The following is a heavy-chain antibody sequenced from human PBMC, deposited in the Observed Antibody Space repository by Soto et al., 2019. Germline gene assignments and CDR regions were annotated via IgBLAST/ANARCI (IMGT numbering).Heavy chain of an antibody. CDR3: ARGSGGFDGDYNYFDY. V-gene: IGHV3-30-3*01. CDR1: GFTFSNYP. D-gene: IGHD4-17*01. CDR2: ISYDGSNK. Sequence: QVQLVESGGGVVQPGRSLRLSCAASGFTFSNYPMHWVRQAPGKGLEWVAVISYDGSNKYYADSVKGRFTISRDNSKNTLYLQMNSLRAEDTAVYYCARGSGGFDGDYNYFDYWGQGTLVIVSS. J-gene: IGHJ4*02.